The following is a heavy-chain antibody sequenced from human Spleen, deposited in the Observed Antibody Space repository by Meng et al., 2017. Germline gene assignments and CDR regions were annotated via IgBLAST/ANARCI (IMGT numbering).Heavy chain of an antibody. CDR2: IYTSGST. CDR3: ARGPYSPNWFDP. CDR1: GGSINTYY. Sequence: SETLSLTCTVSGGSINTYYWSCVRQSAGKGLEWIGRIYTSGSTNYNPSLKSRVTMSVDTSKNQFSLRLSSVTAADTAVYYCARGPYSPNWFDPWGQGTLVT. J-gene: IGHJ5*02. D-gene: IGHD2-21*01. V-gene: IGHV4-4*07.